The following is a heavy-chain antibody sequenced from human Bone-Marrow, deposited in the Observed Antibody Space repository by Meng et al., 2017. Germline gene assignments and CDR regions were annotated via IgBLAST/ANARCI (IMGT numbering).Heavy chain of an antibody. CDR2: ISWDGGST. D-gene: IGHD6-13*01. V-gene: IGHV3-43*01. J-gene: IGHJ6*02. CDR1: GFTFDDYT. CDR3: AKDGGYSSSWYGDYYYGMDV. Sequence: GESLKISCAASGFTFDDYTMHWVRQAPGKGLEWVSFISWDGGSTYYADSVKDRFTISRDNSKNSLYLQMNSLRTEDTALYYCAKDGGYSSSWYGDYYYGMDVWGQGTTVTVSS.